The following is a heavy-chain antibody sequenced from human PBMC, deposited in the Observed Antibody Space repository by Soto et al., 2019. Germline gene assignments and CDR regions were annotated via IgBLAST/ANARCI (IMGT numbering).Heavy chain of an antibody. J-gene: IGHJ4*02. D-gene: IGHD3-3*01. CDR2: INPSGGST. CDR1: GGTFSSYT. V-gene: IGHV1-46*01. CDR3: ARDLETYDFWSGYYTGAYDY. Sequence: ASVKVSCKASGGTFSSYTISWVRQAPGQGLEWMGIINPSGGSTSYAQKFQGRVTMTRDTSTSTVYMELSSLRSEDTAVYYCARDLETYDFWSGYYTGAYDYWGQGTLVTVSS.